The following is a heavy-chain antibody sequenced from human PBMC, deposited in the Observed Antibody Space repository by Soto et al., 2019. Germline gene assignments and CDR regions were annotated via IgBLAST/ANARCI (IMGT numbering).Heavy chain of an antibody. CDR2: IDPSDSYT. CDR1: GYSFTSYW. D-gene: IGHD6-6*01. Sequence: TGESLKISCKGSGYSFTSYWISWVRQMPGKGLEWMGRIDPSDSYTNYSPSFQGHVTISADKSISTAYLQWSSLKASDTAMYYCARPEGSSSYYYGMDVWGQGTTVTVSS. V-gene: IGHV5-10-1*01. CDR3: ARPEGSSSYYYGMDV. J-gene: IGHJ6*02.